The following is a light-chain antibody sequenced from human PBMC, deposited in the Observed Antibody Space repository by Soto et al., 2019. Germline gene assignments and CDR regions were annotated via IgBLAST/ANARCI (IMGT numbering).Light chain of an antibody. CDR2: GAS. Sequence: EIVLTQSPGSLSLSPGERATLSCRASQTIVGTYLAWYQQKPGQAPRLLIYGASSRASGIPDRFSGGGSGTDFTLTITRLEPEDSAVYYCQLGGFGKGTKVEIQ. CDR1: QTIVGTY. CDR3: QLGG. J-gene: IGKJ1*01. V-gene: IGKV3-20*01.